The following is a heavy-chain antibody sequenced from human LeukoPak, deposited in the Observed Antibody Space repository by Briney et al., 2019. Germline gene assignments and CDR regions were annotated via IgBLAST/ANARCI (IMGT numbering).Heavy chain of an antibody. CDR1: GFTFSSYG. V-gene: IGHV3-30*18. Sequence: GGSLRLSCAASGFTFSSYGMPWVRQAPGKGLEWVAVISYDGSNKYYADSVKGRFTISRDNSKNTLYLQMNSLRAEDTAVYYCAKDIGSSGYHYYFDYWGQGTLVTVSS. D-gene: IGHD3-22*01. CDR2: ISYDGSNK. CDR3: AKDIGSSGYHYYFDY. J-gene: IGHJ4*02.